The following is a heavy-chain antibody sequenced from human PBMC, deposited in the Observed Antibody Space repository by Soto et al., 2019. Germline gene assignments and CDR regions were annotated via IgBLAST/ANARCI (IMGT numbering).Heavy chain of an antibody. Sequence: GASVKVSCKASGYTFTSYGITWVRQAPGQGLEWMGWISAYNGNTIYAQKLQGRVTVTTDTSTSTAYMELRSLGSDDTAIYYCARETSDGPDYWGQGTLVPVSS. V-gene: IGHV1-18*01. CDR3: ARETSDGPDY. D-gene: IGHD2-2*01. CDR1: GYTFTSYG. J-gene: IGHJ4*02. CDR2: ISAYNGNT.